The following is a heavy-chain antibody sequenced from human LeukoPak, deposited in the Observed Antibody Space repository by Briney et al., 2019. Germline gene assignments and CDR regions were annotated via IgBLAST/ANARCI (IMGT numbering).Heavy chain of an antibody. Sequence: SETLSLTCAVYGGSFSGYYWSWIRQPAGKGLEWIGRIYISGSTNYNPSLKSRVTMSVDTSKNQFSLKLSSVTAADTAVYYCVGGYCSSTSCYGTPLRYWGQGTLVTVSS. CDR2: IYISGST. V-gene: IGHV4-59*10. CDR3: VGGYCSSTSCYGTPLRY. CDR1: GGSFSGYY. D-gene: IGHD2-2*01. J-gene: IGHJ4*02.